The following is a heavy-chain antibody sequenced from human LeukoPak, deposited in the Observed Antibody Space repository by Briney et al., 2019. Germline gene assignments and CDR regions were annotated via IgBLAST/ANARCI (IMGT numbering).Heavy chain of an antibody. CDR2: ISGRSNYI. Sequence: GGSLRLSCAASGFTFSSYSMNWVRQAPGKGLEWVSFISGRSNYIYYADSVRGRFTISRDNAKNSLYLQMNSLRAEDTAVYYCAKRWGSSSGYLPGYWGQGTLVTVSS. D-gene: IGHD3-22*01. V-gene: IGHV3-21*04. CDR1: GFTFSSYS. J-gene: IGHJ4*02. CDR3: AKRWGSSSGYLPGY.